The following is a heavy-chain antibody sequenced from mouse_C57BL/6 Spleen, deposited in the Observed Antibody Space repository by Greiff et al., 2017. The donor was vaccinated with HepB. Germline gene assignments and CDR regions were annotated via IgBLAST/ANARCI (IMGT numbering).Heavy chain of an antibody. CDR2: IDPSDSYT. CDR1: GYTFTSYW. D-gene: IGHD1-1*01. Sequence: QVQLQQPGAELVMPGASVKLSCKASGYTFTSYWMHWVKQRPGQGLEWIGEIDPSDSYTNYNQKFKGKSTLTVDKSSSTAYMQLSSLTSEDSAVYYCARSFYYYGSSYLDYWGQGTTRTVSS. CDR3: ARSFYYYGSSYLDY. J-gene: IGHJ2*01. V-gene: IGHV1-69*01.